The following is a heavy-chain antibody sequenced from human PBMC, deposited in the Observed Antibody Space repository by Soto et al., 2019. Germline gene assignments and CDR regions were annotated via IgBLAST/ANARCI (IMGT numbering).Heavy chain of an antibody. CDR2: IFSNDEK. CDR1: GFSLSNARLC. J-gene: IGHJ4*02. CDR3: ARQGRGVGARPLDD. V-gene: IGHV2-26*01. D-gene: IGHD1-26*01. Sequence: QVTLKESGPVLVKHTETLTLTCTVSGFSLSNARLCVTWMRQPPGEALEWLAHIFSNDEKSYRRSLKSRLTITKDTSKIQVVLTMTNMDPFYTATYYCARQGRGVGARPLDDWGQVTLVTPSS.